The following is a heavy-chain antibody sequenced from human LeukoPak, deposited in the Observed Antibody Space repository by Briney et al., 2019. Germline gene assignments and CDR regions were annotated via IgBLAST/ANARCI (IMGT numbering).Heavy chain of an antibody. Sequence: GGSLRLSCAASGFTFSNYWMHWVRQAPGKGLEWVANIKQDGSEKYYVDSVKGRFTISRDNAKNSLYLQMNSLRAEDTAVYYCARVGYSYGYAGTFDYWGQGTLVTVSS. CDR2: IKQDGSEK. D-gene: IGHD5-18*01. CDR1: GFTFSNYW. J-gene: IGHJ4*02. V-gene: IGHV3-7*01. CDR3: ARVGYSYGYAGTFDY.